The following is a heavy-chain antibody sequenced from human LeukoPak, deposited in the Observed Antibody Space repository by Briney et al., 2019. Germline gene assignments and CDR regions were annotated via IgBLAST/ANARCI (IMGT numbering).Heavy chain of an antibody. CDR2: ISSSGSYI. D-gene: IGHD3-22*01. CDR1: GFTFSSYS. CDR3: ARQLYDSSGPFDF. J-gene: IGHJ4*02. Sequence: GGSLRHSCAASGFTFSSYSMNWVRQAPGKGLEWVSSISSSGSYIYYADSVKGRLTISRDNAKNSLYLQMNSLRAEDTAVYYCARQLYDSSGPFDFWDQGPLVTVSS. V-gene: IGHV3-21*01.